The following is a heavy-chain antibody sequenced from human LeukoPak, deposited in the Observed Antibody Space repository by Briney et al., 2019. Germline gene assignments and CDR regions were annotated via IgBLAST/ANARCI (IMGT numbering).Heavy chain of an antibody. CDR3: ARFMSRYYYDSSGYGLFDI. Sequence: SETLSLTCTVSGGSISSYYWSWIGQPPGKGLEWIGYIYYSGSTNYNPSLKSRVTISVDTSKNQFSLKLSSVTAADTAVYYCARFMSRYYYDSSGYGLFDIWGQGTMVTVSS. D-gene: IGHD3-22*01. V-gene: IGHV4-59*01. CDR1: GGSISSYY. J-gene: IGHJ3*02. CDR2: IYYSGST.